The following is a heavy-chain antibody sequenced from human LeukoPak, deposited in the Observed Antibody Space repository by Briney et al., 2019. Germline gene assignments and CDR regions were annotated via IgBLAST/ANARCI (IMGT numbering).Heavy chain of an antibody. CDR3: AKTQGYYDA. V-gene: IGHV3-23*01. CDR1: GFTFSNYA. D-gene: IGHD2-15*01. J-gene: IGHJ5*02. CDR2: IYGSDDKT. Sequence: GGSLRLSCVASGFTFSNYAMSWVRQAPGKGLELVSGIYGSDDKTVYGDAVKGQFTISRDNSKNTLYLQMNSLRADDTAVYYCAKTQGYYDAWGQGALVTVSS.